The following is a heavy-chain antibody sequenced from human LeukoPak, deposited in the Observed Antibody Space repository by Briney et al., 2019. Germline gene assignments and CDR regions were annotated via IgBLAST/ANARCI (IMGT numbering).Heavy chain of an antibody. V-gene: IGHV3-23*01. D-gene: IGHD3-22*01. Sequence: GGSLRLSCAASGFTFSSYAMSWVRQAPGKGLEWVSAISGSGGSTYYADSVKGRFTISRDNSKNTLYLQMNSLRAEDTAVYYCAKDLYTYYYDSSGYYSGTAFDIWGQGTMVTLSS. CDR1: GFTFSSYA. CDR2: ISGSGGST. CDR3: AKDLYTYYYDSSGYYSGTAFDI. J-gene: IGHJ3*02.